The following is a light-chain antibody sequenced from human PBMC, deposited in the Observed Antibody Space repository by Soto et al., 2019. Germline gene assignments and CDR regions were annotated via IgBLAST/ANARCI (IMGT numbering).Light chain of an antibody. Sequence: DIQMTQSPSTLSASVGDRVTITCRASQSISNSLAWYQHKPGKAPKVLIYDASSLESGVPSRFSGSGSATEFTLTISSLQPDDFATYYCQQYSTYPWTFGQGTKVDIK. CDR2: DAS. J-gene: IGKJ1*01. CDR3: QQYSTYPWT. V-gene: IGKV1-5*01. CDR1: QSISNS.